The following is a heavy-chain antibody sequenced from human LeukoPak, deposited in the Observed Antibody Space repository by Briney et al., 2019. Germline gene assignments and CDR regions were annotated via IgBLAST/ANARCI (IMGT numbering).Heavy chain of an antibody. Sequence: GGSLRLSCEASGFTFSSLSMNWVRQAPGKGLEWVSYITSSSSTIFYTDSVKGRFTISRDNAKNSLYLQMNSLRAEDTALYYCARGPDAFDIWGQGTMVTVSS. CDR3: ARGPDAFDI. J-gene: IGHJ3*02. CDR2: ITSSSSTI. CDR1: GFTFSSLS. V-gene: IGHV3-48*04.